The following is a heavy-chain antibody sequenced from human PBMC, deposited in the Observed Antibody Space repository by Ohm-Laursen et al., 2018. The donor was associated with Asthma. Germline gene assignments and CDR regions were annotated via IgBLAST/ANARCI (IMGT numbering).Heavy chain of an antibody. CDR2: GGSYYDGGLK. CDR3: VGDYCIDGFCSKAFDP. CDR1: GFTFRSYA. Sequence: SLRLSCAASGFTFRSYAMHWVRQAPGKGLEWVAVGGSYYDGGLKYYADSVNGRFTISRDIAKNTLYLEMNSLRAEDTAVYYCVGDYCIDGFCSKAFDPWGQGTLVTVSS. V-gene: IGHV3-30-3*01. J-gene: IGHJ5*02. D-gene: IGHD2-8*01.